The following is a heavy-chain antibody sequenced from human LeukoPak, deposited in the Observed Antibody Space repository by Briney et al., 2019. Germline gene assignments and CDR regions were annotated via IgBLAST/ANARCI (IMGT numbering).Heavy chain of an antibody. V-gene: IGHV3-11*06. CDR1: GFTFRDYY. J-gene: IGHJ4*02. CDR3: ARAPATAHYFDY. Sequence: GGSLRLSCAASGFTFRDYYMSWIRQAPGKGLEWVSYISSSSGYTNYADSVKGRFTISRDNAKNSLYLQMNSLRAEDTAVYYCARAPATAHYFDYWGQGTLVSVSS. CDR2: ISSSSGYT.